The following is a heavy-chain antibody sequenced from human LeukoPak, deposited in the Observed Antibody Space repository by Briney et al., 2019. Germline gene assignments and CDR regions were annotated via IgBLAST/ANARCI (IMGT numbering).Heavy chain of an antibody. CDR3: ARDPAATAGVAAAGSYYFDY. D-gene: IGHD6-13*01. CDR1: GGTFSSYA. J-gene: IGHJ4*02. Sequence: GSSVKVSCKASGGTFSSYAISWVRQAPGQGLEWMGRIIPIPDIADYAQKFQGRVTITADKSASTAYMELSSLRSEDTAVYYCARDPAATAGVAAAGSYYFDYWGQGTLVTVSS. CDR2: IIPIPDIA. V-gene: IGHV1-69*04.